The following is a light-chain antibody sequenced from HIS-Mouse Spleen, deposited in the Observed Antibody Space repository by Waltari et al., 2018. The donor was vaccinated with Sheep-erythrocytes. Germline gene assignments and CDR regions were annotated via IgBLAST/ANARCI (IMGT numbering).Light chain of an antibody. Sequence: DIQLTQSPSFLSASVGARVTITCRASQGISSYLALYQQKPGKAPKLLIYAASTLQSGVPSRFSGSGSGTEFTLTISSLQPEDFATYYCQQLNSYPPAFGPGTKVDIK. V-gene: IGKV1-9*01. CDR1: QGISSY. CDR3: QQLNSYPPA. CDR2: AAS. J-gene: IGKJ3*01.